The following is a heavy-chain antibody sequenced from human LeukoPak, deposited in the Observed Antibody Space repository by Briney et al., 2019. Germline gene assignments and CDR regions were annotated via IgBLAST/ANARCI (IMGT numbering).Heavy chain of an antibody. J-gene: IGHJ6*03. CDR2: ITSSSSYV. CDR3: ARDGRSSGWLRGYYYYYMDV. D-gene: IGHD6-19*01. CDR1: GFTSSSYN. V-gene: IGHV3-21*01. Sequence: GGSLRLSCEASGFTSSSYNMNWVRQAPGKRLEWVSSITSSSSYVFYADSVKGRFTISRDNAKNSLYLQMNSLRAEDTAVYYCARDGRSSGWLRGYYYYYMDVWGKGTTVTVSS.